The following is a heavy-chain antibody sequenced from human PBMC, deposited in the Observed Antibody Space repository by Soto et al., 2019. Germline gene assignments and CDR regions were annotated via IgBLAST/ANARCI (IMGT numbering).Heavy chain of an antibody. D-gene: IGHD2-8*01. CDR1: GFTFGDYA. J-gene: IGHJ4*02. CDR3: SRDCPCGLGYCTNGACFPNDF. V-gene: IGHV3-49*03. Sequence: GGSLRLSCTTSGFTFGDYAMSWFRQTPGKGLEWVGFVRTYAYGETTEYAASVRGRFTVGRDNSRSTAYLHMSSLKTEDTGVYFCSRDCPCGLGYCTNGACFPNDFWGQGTLVTVSS. CDR2: VRTYAYGETT.